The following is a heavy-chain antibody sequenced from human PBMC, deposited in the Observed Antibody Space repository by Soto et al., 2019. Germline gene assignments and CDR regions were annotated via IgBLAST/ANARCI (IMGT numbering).Heavy chain of an antibody. V-gene: IGHV4-61*01. J-gene: IGHJ3*02. D-gene: IGHD3-10*01. Sequence: EPQSHTCTVSGGYVSSGRYYWSWLRQPPGKGLEWIGYIYYSGSTNYNPSLKSRVTISVDTSKNQFSLKLSSVTAADTAVYYCARGPLSYGSAFEIWGQGTMVTVSS. CDR1: GGYVSSGRYY. CDR2: IYYSGST. CDR3: ARGPLSYGSAFEI.